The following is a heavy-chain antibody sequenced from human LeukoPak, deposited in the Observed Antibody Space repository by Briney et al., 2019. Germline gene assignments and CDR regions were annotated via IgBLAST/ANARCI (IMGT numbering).Heavy chain of an antibody. J-gene: IGHJ4*02. CDR3: ARDYCSSTSCYFDY. V-gene: IGHV1-2*02. Sequence: GASVTVSCKASGYTFTGYYMHWVRQAPGQGLEWMGWINPNSGGTNYAQKFQGRVTMTRDTSISTAYMELSRLRSDDTAVYYCARDYCSSTSCYFDYWGQGTLVTVSS. CDR2: INPNSGGT. CDR1: GYTFTGYY. D-gene: IGHD2-2*01.